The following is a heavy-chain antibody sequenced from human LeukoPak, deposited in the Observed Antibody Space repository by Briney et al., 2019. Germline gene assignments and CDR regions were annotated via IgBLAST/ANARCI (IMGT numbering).Heavy chain of an antibody. Sequence: GGSLRLSCAASGFTFSSYGMSWVRQAPGKGLEWVSAISGSGGSTYYADSVKGRFTISRDNSKNTLYLQMNSLRAEDTAVYYCAKGGSGWYGHFDYWGQGTLVTVSS. J-gene: IGHJ4*02. CDR3: AKGGSGWYGHFDY. V-gene: IGHV3-23*01. D-gene: IGHD6-19*01. CDR2: ISGSGGST. CDR1: GFTFSSYG.